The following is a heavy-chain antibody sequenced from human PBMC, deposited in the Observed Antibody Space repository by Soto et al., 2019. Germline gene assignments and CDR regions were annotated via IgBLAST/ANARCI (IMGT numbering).Heavy chain of an antibody. V-gene: IGHV3-23*01. Sequence: EVQLLESGGGLVQPGGSLRLSCAASGFTFSNYAMSWVRQAPGKGLEWVSAISGSGGSTYYADSVKGRFTISRDNSKNTLYLQMNSLRAEDTAVYYCAKSRSTIFGVVIILGDGSYFDYWGQGTLVTVSS. CDR3: AKSRSTIFGVVIILGDGSYFDY. CDR1: GFTFSNYA. CDR2: ISGSGGST. D-gene: IGHD3-3*01. J-gene: IGHJ4*02.